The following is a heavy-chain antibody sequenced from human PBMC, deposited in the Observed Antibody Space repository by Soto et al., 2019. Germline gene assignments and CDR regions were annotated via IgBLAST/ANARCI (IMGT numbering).Heavy chain of an antibody. D-gene: IGHD6-19*01. Sequence: GGSLRLSCVASGFTVGCDQMNWVRQAPGKGLEWVSTMYTGGRTFYADSVRGRFTISRDDTKNILYRQMNSLRVEDTAVYYCPRGGGGWDSWGQGSVVTVSS. CDR2: MYTGGRT. CDR3: PRGGGGWDS. CDR1: GFTVGCDQ. V-gene: IGHV3-53*01. J-gene: IGHJ4*02.